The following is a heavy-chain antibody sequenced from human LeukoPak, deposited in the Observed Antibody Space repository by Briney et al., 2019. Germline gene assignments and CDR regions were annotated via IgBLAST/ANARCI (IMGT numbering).Heavy chain of an antibody. V-gene: IGHV3-74*03. CDR3: ARDHCSSTSCYAFGWFDP. D-gene: IGHD2-2*01. CDR2: INSDGSST. CDR1: GFTFSKYY. J-gene: IGHJ5*02. Sequence: GGSLRLSCAASGFTFSKYYMHWVRQAPGKGLVWVSRINSDGSSTTYADSVRGRFTVSRDNAKNTLYLQMNSLRAEDTAVYYCARDHCSSTSCYAFGWFDPWGQGTLVTVSS.